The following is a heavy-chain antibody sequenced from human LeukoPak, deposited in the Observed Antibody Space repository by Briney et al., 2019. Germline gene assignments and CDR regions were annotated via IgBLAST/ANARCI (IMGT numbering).Heavy chain of an antibody. V-gene: IGHV3-23*01. CDR2: MSGSGGST. Sequence: GGSLRLSCAASGFTFSSYAMSWVRQAPGKGLEWVSAMSGSGGSTYYADSVKGRFTISRDNSKNTLYLQMNSLRAEDTAVYYCAKGSSSGWSGDYFDYWGQGTLVTVSS. CDR1: GFTFSSYA. J-gene: IGHJ4*02. CDR3: AKGSSSGWSGDYFDY. D-gene: IGHD6-19*01.